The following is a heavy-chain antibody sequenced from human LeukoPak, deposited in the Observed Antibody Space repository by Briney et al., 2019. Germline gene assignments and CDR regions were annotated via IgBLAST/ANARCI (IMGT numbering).Heavy chain of an antibody. CDR3: ASGGSSSSYRKGFDY. V-gene: IGHV1-18*01. CDR2: ISAYNGNT. D-gene: IGHD6-6*01. J-gene: IGHJ4*02. CDR1: GYTFTSYG. Sequence: ASVKVSCKASGYTFTSYGISWVRQAPGQGLEWMGWISAYNGNTNYAQKLQGRVTMTTDTSTSTAYMELRSLRSDDTAVYYCASGGSSSSYRKGFDYWGQGTLVTVSS.